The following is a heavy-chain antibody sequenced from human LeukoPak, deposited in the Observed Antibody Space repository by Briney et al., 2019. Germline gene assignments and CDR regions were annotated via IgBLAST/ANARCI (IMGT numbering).Heavy chain of an antibody. D-gene: IGHD2-21*02. Sequence: GGSLRLSCAASGFTFSSYAMSWVRQAPGTGLEWVSAISGSGGSTYYADSVKGRFTISRDNSKNTLYLQMNSLRAEDTAVYYCAKDRSTVSGGDCYFDYWGQGTLVTVSS. CDR1: GFTFSSYA. V-gene: IGHV3-23*01. CDR3: AKDRSTVSGGDCYFDY. CDR2: ISGSGGST. J-gene: IGHJ4*02.